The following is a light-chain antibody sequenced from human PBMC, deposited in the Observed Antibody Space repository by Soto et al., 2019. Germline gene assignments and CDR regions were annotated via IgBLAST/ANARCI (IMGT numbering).Light chain of an antibody. V-gene: IGLV4-69*01. CDR3: QTWGTGIVV. CDR2: LNSDGSH. Sequence: QAVVTQPPSASASLGASVKLTCTLSSGHSNYAIAWHQQQPEKGPRYLMKLNSDGSHTKGDGISDRFSGSSSGAERYLTISSLQSEDEADYYCQTWGTGIVVFGGGTKLTVL. J-gene: IGLJ2*01. CDR1: SGHSNYA.